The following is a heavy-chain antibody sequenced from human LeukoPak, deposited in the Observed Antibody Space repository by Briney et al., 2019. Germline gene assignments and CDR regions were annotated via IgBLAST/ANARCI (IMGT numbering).Heavy chain of an antibody. CDR1: GGSISSYY. CDR3: ARGAGWWPY. CDR2: IYYSGTT. V-gene: IGHV4-59*01. D-gene: IGHD6-19*01. J-gene: IGHJ4*02. Sequence: PSETLSLTCTVSGGSISSYYWSWIRQPPGKGLEWIGYIYYSGTTNYNPSLKGRLTISLDMSKNQFSLKLSSVTAADTAVYYCARGAGWWPYWGQGTLVTVSS.